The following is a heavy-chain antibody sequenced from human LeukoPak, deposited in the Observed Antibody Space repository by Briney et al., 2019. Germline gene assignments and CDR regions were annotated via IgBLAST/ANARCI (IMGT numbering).Heavy chain of an antibody. Sequence: SETLSLTCAVYGGSLSRYYWAWMRQPPWKGLEWIGEVNHRGGLNYNPSLKSRVTISVDTSKNQLSLKLNSVTAADTATYFCAGGVVVTAMEYWYFDLWGRGTLVTVSS. D-gene: IGHD2-21*02. CDR3: AGGVVVTAMEYWYFDL. J-gene: IGHJ2*01. CDR1: GGSLSRYY. CDR2: VNHRGGL. V-gene: IGHV4-34*01.